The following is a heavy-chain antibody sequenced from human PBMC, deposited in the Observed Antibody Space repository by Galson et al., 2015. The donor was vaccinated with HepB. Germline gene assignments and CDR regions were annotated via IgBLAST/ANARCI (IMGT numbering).Heavy chain of an antibody. CDR2: IRSKAAGGTT. D-gene: IGHD3-10*01. J-gene: IGHJ4*02. CDR1: GFTFSNTW. Sequence: SLRLSCAASGFTFSNTWMNWVRQVPGKGLEWVARIRSKAAGGTTAFAAPVQGRFTISRDDSKNMLYLEMNSLKSEDTAVYYCATGRAISGPNNYCDDWGQGTLVTVSS. V-gene: IGHV3-15*01. CDR3: ATGRAISGPNNYCDD.